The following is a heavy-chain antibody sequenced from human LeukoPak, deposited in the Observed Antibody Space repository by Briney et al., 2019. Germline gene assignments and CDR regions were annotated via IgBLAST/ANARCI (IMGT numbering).Heavy chain of an antibody. CDR1: GYTFTSYA. CDR2: INAGNGNT. D-gene: IGHD3-16*02. Sequence: GASVKVSCKASGYTFTSYAMHWVRQAPGQRLEWMGWINAGNGNTKYSQKFQGRVTITRDTSASTAYMELSSLRSEDTAVYYCAREGYDYVWGSYRPYYFDYWGQGTLVTVSS. V-gene: IGHV1-3*01. J-gene: IGHJ4*02. CDR3: AREGYDYVWGSYRPYYFDY.